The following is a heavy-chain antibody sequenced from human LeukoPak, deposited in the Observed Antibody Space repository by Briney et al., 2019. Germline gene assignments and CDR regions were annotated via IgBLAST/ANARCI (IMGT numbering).Heavy chain of an antibody. CDR1: GGSISSGGYY. CDR3: AREAQYYYDSSGYYFHFDY. D-gene: IGHD3-22*01. J-gene: IGHJ4*02. CDR2: IYHSGST. V-gene: IGHV4-30-2*01. Sequence: SETLSLTCTVSGGSISSGGYYWSWIRQPPGKGLEWIGYIYHSGSTYYNPSLKSRVTISVDRSKNQFSLKLSSVTAADTAVYYCAREAQYYYDSSGYYFHFDYWGQGTLVTVSP.